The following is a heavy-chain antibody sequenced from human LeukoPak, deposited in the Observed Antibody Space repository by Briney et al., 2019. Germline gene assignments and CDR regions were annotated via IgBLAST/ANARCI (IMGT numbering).Heavy chain of an antibody. J-gene: IGHJ5*02. CDR3: AREGGNEANRPHGP. V-gene: IGHV4-4*07. Sequence: SETLSLTCTVSGGSISSYYWSWIRQPAGKGLEWIGRIYTSGSTNYNPSLKSRVTMSVDTSKNQFSLKLSSVTAADTAVYYYAREGGNEANRPHGPWGQGTLVTVSS. D-gene: IGHD1-14*01. CDR2: IYTSGST. CDR1: GGSISSYY.